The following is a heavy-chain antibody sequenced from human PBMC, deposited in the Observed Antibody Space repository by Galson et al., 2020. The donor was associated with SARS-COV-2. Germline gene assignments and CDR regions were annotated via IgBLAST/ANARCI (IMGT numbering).Heavy chain of an antibody. CDR2: MNPNSGNT. J-gene: IGHJ4*02. CDR3: ARVRPIAGIYYLDY. Sequence: ASVKVSCKASGYTFTDYDINWVRQATGQGLEWMGWMNPNSGNTGYAQKFQGTVTITRNTSISTAYVELSSLSSEDTAVYYCARVRPIAGIYYLDYWGQGTLVTVSS. D-gene: IGHD3-22*01. V-gene: IGHV1-8*03. CDR1: GYTFTDYD.